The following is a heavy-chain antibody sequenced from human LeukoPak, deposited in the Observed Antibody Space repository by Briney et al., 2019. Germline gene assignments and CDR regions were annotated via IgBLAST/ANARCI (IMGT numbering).Heavy chain of an antibody. CDR1: GGSISSYY. D-gene: IGHD6-19*01. V-gene: IGHV4-59*08. CDR3: ARGAYSSGWFLGNYMDV. J-gene: IGHJ6*03. Sequence: SETLSLTCTVSGGSISSYYWSWIRQPPGKGLEWIGYVYYSGSTNYNPSLKSRVTISVDTSKNQFSLKLSSVTAADTAVYYCARGAYSSGWFLGNYMDVWGKGTTVTISS. CDR2: VYYSGST.